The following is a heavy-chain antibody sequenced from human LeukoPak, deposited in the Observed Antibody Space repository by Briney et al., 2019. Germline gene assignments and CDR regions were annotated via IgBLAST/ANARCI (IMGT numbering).Heavy chain of an antibody. V-gene: IGHV1-18*01. CDR1: GYTFTSYA. Sequence: ASVKVSCKASGYTFTSYAISWVRQAPGQGLEWMGWISAYNGNTNYAQNLQGRITMTADTSTTTAYMELRSLRSDDTAVYYCARDYLPYSSAIYNYYYGLDVWGQGTTVTVPS. D-gene: IGHD6-19*01. CDR3: ARDYLPYSSAIYNYYYGLDV. J-gene: IGHJ6*02. CDR2: ISAYNGNT.